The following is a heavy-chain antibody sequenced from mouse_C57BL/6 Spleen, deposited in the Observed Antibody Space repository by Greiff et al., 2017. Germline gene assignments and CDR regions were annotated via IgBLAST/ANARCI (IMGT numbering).Heavy chain of an antibody. CDR3: AREHLLWFLFDY. Sequence: QVQLQQPGTELVKPGASVKLSCKASGYTFTSYWMHWVKQRTGQGLEWIGNINPSNGGTNYNEKFKSKATLTVDKSSSTAYMQLSSLTSEDSAVYYCAREHLLWFLFDYWGQGTTLTVSS. V-gene: IGHV1-53*01. J-gene: IGHJ2*01. CDR1: GYTFTSYW. D-gene: IGHD2-2*01. CDR2: INPSNGGT.